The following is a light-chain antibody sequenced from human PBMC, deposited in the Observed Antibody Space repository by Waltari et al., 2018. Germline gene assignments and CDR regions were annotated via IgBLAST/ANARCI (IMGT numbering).Light chain of an antibody. Sequence: DIQLTQSPSFLSASVGDRVTITFRASQGISSYLAWYQQKPGKAPKLLIYAASTLQSGVPSRFSGSGSGTEFTLTISSLQPEDFATYYCQQLNSYPTFGQGTKVEIK. J-gene: IGKJ1*01. V-gene: IGKV1-9*01. CDR3: QQLNSYPT. CDR2: AAS. CDR1: QGISSY.